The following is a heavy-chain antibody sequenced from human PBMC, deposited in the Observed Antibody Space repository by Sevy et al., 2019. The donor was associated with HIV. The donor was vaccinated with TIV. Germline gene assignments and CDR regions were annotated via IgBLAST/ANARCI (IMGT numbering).Heavy chain of an antibody. Sequence: GGSLRLSCTTSGCTFGDYDMSWFRQAPGKGLEWVGFIRSTTYGGTTLYAASLKGRFIISRDDSKSIAYLQMNSLKTEVTAVYYCTRDRAMIRLWCRGTLVTVSS. J-gene: IGHJ2*01. V-gene: IGHV3-49*03. D-gene: IGHD3-22*01. CDR1: GCTFGDYD. CDR3: TRDRAMIRL. CDR2: IRSTTYGGTT.